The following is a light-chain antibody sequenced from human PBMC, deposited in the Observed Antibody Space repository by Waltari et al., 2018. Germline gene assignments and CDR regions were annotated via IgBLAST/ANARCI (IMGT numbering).Light chain of an antibody. V-gene: IGKV1-39*01. CDR3: QQSYSQTRT. CDR2: AAS. J-gene: IGKJ1*01. Sequence: RVTITCRASQSISNYLSWYQQKPGRAPKLLMYAASSLESGVPSRFSGSGSGRDFTLIISSLQPEDFATYSCQQSYSQTRTFGQGTKVEIK. CDR1: QSISNY.